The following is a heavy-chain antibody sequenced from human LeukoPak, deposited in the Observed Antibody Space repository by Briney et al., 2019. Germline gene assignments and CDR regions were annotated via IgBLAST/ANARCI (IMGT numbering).Heavy chain of an antibody. CDR2: ISAYNGNT. V-gene: IGHV1-18*01. Sequence: ASVKVSCKASGYTFTSYAMNWVRQAPGQGLEWMEWISAYNGNTNYAQKLQGRVTMTTDTSTSTAYMELRSLRSDDTAVYYCARSPGGGGDLTTDYWGQGTLVTVSS. J-gene: IGHJ4*02. D-gene: IGHD2-21*02. CDR3: ARSPGGGGDLTTDY. CDR1: GYTFTSYA.